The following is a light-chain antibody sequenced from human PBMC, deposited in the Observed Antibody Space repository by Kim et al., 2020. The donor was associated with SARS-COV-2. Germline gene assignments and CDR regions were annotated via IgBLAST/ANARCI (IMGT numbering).Light chain of an antibody. CDR3: QQTYSTPLT. Sequence: DIQMTQSPSSLSATVGDRVTITCRASQRISRYLNWYQQKPGKAPKLLIYAASSLQSEVPSRFSGSGAGTDFTLTITSLQPEDFATYYCQQTYSTPLTFGGGTKVDIK. J-gene: IGKJ4*01. V-gene: IGKV1-39*01. CDR2: AAS. CDR1: QRISRY.